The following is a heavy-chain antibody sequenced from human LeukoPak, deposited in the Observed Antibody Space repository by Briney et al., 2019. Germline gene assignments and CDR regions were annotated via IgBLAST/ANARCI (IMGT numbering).Heavy chain of an antibody. Sequence: RPSETLSLTCAVYGGSFSGYYWSWIRQPPGKGLEWIGEISHSGSTNYNPSLKSRVTISVDTSKNQFSLKLSSVTAADTAVYYCARGYCSSTSCYANDYWGQGTLVTVSS. CDR3: ARGYCSSTSCYANDY. J-gene: IGHJ4*02. V-gene: IGHV4-34*01. CDR1: GGSFSGYY. CDR2: ISHSGST. D-gene: IGHD2-2*01.